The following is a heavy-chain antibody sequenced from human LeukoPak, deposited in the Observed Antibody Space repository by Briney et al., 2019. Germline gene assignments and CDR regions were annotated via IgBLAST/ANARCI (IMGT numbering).Heavy chain of an antibody. CDR3: ASPVGGGYEAFDI. D-gene: IGHD1-26*01. J-gene: IGHJ3*02. V-gene: IGHV1-2*02. Sequence: ASVKVSCKASGYTFTGYYMHWVRQAPGQGLEWMGWINPNSGGTNYAQKFQGRVTMTRDTSISTAYMALSRLRSDDTAVYYCASPVGGGYEAFDIWGQGTMVTVSS. CDR2: INPNSGGT. CDR1: GYTFTGYY.